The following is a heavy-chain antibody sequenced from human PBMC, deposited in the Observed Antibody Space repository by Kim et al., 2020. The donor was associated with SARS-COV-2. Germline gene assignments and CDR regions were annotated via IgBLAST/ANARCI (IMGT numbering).Heavy chain of an antibody. Sequence: SRVTISVDTSKNQFSLKLSSVTAADTAVYYCASLVTLGYCTNGVCYELDYWGQGTLVTVSS. J-gene: IGHJ4*02. CDR3: ASLVTLGYCTNGVCYELDY. D-gene: IGHD2-8*01. V-gene: IGHV4-34*01.